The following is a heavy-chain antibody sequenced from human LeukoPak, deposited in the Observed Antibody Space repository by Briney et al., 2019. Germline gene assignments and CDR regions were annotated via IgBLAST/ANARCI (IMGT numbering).Heavy chain of an antibody. CDR3: ARNQQLGGHSYYYYGMDV. J-gene: IGHJ6*02. CDR1: GFTSIAYA. Sequence: HPGGPLRLSCVGSGFTSIAYALTWARQAPGKGLEWVSGISGGGVTTYYADSVKGRFTISRDNSKNTLYLQMNSLRADDTAIYYCARNQQLGGHSYYYYGMDVWGQGTTVTVSS. V-gene: IGHV3-23*01. CDR2: ISGGGVTT. D-gene: IGHD3-16*02.